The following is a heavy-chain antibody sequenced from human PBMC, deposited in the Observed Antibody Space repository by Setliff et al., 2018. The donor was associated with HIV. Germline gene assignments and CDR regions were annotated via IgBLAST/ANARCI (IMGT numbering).Heavy chain of an antibody. Sequence: PGGSLRLSCVVSGFNFKSGWMTWVRQAPGKGLEWVGHIKSKIDGETTDYAAPVKGRITISRDDSKNTLSLQMNSLKTEDTAVYYCAVVVGGYAYSSSWYFHYWGQGTLVTVSS. CDR1: GFNFKSGW. J-gene: IGHJ4*02. CDR3: AVVVGGYAYSSSWYFHY. V-gene: IGHV3-15*01. CDR2: IKSKIDGETT. D-gene: IGHD6-13*01.